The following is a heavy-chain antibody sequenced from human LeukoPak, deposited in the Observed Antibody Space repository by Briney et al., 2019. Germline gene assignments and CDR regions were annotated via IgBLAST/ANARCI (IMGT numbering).Heavy chain of an antibody. CDR3: AQFDSGGYYSTY. CDR1: GGSFSGYY. V-gene: IGHV4-34*01. D-gene: IGHD3-22*01. CDR2: INHSGST. Sequence: SSETLSLTCAVYGGSFSGYYWSWIRQPPGKGLEWIGEINHSGSTNYNPSLKSRVTISVDTSKNQFSLNLTSVTAADTAVYYCAQFDSGGYYSTYWGQGTLVTVSS. J-gene: IGHJ4*02.